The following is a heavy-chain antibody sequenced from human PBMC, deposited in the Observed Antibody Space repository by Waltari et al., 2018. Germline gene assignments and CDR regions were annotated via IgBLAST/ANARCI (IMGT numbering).Heavy chain of an antibody. CDR1: GFTFGDYA. CDR3: ILTKEFDY. Sequence: EVQLVESGGGLVQPGRSLRLSCTASGFTFGDYAMSWVRQAPGKGLEWVGFIRSKAYGGTTEYAASVKGRFTISRDDSKSIAYLQMNSLKTEDTAVYYCILTKEFDYWGQGTLVTVSS. V-gene: IGHV3-49*04. CDR2: IRSKAYGGTT. J-gene: IGHJ4*02.